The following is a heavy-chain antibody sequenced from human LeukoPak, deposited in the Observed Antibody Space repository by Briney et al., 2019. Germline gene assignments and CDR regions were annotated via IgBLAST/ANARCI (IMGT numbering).Heavy chain of an antibody. J-gene: IGHJ4*02. Sequence: ASVKVSCKVSGYTLTELSMHWVRQAPGKGLEWMGGFDPEDGETIYAQKFQGRVTMTEDTSTDTAYMEPSSLRSEDTAVYYCATFYDSGSYYNAGWEFDYWGQGTLVTVSS. CDR2: FDPEDGET. V-gene: IGHV1-24*01. CDR1: GYTLTELS. D-gene: IGHD3-10*01. CDR3: ATFYDSGSYYNAGWEFDY.